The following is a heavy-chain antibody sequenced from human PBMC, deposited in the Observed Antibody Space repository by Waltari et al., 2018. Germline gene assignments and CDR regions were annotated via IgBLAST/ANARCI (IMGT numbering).Heavy chain of an antibody. CDR1: GGSFSGYY. D-gene: IGHD3-10*01. CDR2: INHSGST. CDR3: ARQCVVRGVIINYYYYYGMDV. J-gene: IGHJ6*02. Sequence: QVQLQQWGAGLLKPSETLSLTCAVYGGSFSGYYWSWIRQPPGTGLGWIGEINHSGSTNYNPSLKSRVTISVDTSKNQFSLKLSSVTAADTAVYYCARQCVVRGVIINYYYYYGMDVWGQGTTVTVSS. V-gene: IGHV4-34*01.